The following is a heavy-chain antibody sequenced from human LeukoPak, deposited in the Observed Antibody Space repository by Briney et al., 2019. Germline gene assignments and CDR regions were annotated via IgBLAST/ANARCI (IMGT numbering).Heavy chain of an antibody. V-gene: IGHV4-59*01. CDR2: IYYSGST. Sequence: PSETLPLTCTVSGGSISSYYWSWIRQPPGKGLEWIGYIYYSGSTNYNPSLKSRVTISVDTSKNQFSLKLSSVTAADTAVYYCARVEYSYGYYYYYGMDVWGQGTTVTVSS. J-gene: IGHJ6*02. CDR3: ARVEYSYGYYYYYGMDV. D-gene: IGHD5-18*01. CDR1: GGSISSYY.